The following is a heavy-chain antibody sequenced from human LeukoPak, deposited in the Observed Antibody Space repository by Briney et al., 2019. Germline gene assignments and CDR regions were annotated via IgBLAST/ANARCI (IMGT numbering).Heavy chain of an antibody. Sequence: SETLSLTCTVSGGSISSYYWSWIRQPPGKGLEWIGYIYYSGTTNYNPSLKSRVTISVDASRNQFSLKLSSVTAADTAVYYCARGVYIAAAQYGYWGQGTLVTVSS. CDR2: IYYSGTT. CDR3: ARGVYIAAAQYGY. V-gene: IGHV4-59*01. J-gene: IGHJ4*02. CDR1: GGSISSYY. D-gene: IGHD6-13*01.